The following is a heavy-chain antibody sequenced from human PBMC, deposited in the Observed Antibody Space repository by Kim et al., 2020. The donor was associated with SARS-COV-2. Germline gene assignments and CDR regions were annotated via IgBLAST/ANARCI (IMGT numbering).Heavy chain of an antibody. CDR3: ARDVSLSIGTTFYDACD. D-gene: IGHD2-2*01. CDR2: IRGDGTVV. V-gene: IGHV3-7*03. CDR1: GFIFEKYW. Sequence: GGSLRLSCEAYGFIFEKYWMTWVRQAQGKGQEWVANIRGDGTVVYYVDSVKGRFTISRDNAKNSLYMQMNSLRADDTVVYYCARDVSLSIGTTFYDACD. J-gene: IGHJ3*01.